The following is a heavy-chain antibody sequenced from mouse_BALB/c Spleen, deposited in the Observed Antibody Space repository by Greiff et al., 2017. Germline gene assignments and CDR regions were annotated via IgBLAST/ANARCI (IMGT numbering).Heavy chain of an antibody. CDR3: ARQRTTSYAMDY. CDR2: ISSGGSYT. J-gene: IGHJ4*01. Sequence: EVQRVESGGDLVKPGGSLKLSCAASGFTFSSYGMSWVRQTPDKRLEWVATISSGGSYTYYPDSVQGRFTISRDNATNTLYLQMSSLKSEDTAMYYCARQRTTSYAMDYWGQGTSVTVSS. D-gene: IGHD2-1*01. CDR1: GFTFSSYG. V-gene: IGHV5-6*01.